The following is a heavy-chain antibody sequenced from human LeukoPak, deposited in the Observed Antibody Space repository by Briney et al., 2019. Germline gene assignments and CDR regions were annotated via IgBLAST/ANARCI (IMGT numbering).Heavy chain of an antibody. CDR2: ISSSSSYI. CDR3: ARDPGGYAGYCSSTSCSRDY. J-gene: IGHJ4*02. CDR1: GFTFSSYS. Sequence: GGSLRLSCAASGFTFSSYSMNWVRQAPGKGLEWVSSISSSSSYIYYADSVKGRFTISRDNAKNSLYLQMNSLRAEDTAVYYCARDPGGYAGYCSSTSCSRDYWGQGTLVTVSS. D-gene: IGHD2-2*01. V-gene: IGHV3-21*01.